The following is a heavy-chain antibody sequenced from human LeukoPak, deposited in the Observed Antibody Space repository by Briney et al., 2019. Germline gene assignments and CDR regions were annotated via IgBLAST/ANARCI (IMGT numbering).Heavy chain of an antibody. D-gene: IGHD4-17*01. CDR1: GFTFSSYS. Sequence: GGSLRLSCAASGFTFSSYSMNWVRQAPGKGLEWVSSISSSSSYIYYADSVKGRFTISRDNAKNSLYLQMNSLRAEDTAVYYCARIGDDDAFDIWGQGTIVTVSS. CDR2: ISSSSSYI. J-gene: IGHJ3*02. V-gene: IGHV3-21*01. CDR3: ARIGDDDAFDI.